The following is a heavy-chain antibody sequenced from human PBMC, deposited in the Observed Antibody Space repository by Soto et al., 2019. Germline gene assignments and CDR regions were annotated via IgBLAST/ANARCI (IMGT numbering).Heavy chain of an antibody. CDR2: ISYVGNNK. CDR1: GFTFSSYG. V-gene: IGHV3-30*18. J-gene: IGHJ4*02. CDR3: AKDHLETTVTTPSY. D-gene: IGHD4-17*01. Sequence: QVQLVESGGGMVQPGRSLRLSCAASGFTFSSYGMHWVRQAPGKGLEWVAVISYVGNNKYYADSVKGRFTISRDNFKNTLYLQMDSLRAEDTAMYYCAKDHLETTVTTPSYWGQGTLVTVSS.